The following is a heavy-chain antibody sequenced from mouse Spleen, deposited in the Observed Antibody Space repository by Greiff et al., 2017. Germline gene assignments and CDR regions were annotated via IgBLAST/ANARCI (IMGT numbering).Heavy chain of an antibody. CDR2: IYPSDSET. V-gene: IGHV1-61*01. Sequence: QVHVKQPGAELVRPGSSVKLSCKASGYTFTSYWMDWVKQRPGQGLEWIGNIYPSDSETHYNQKFKDKATLTVDKSSSTAYMQLSSLTSEDSAVYYCARSGYGSSLYAMDYWGQGTSVTVSS. J-gene: IGHJ4*01. CDR1: GYTFTSYW. CDR3: ARSGYGSSLYAMDY. D-gene: IGHD1-1*01.